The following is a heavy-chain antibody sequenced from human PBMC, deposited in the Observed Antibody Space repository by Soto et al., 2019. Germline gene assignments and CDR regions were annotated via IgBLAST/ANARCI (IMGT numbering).Heavy chain of an antibody. CDR1: GFIFTDFG. Sequence: GGSLRLSCAASGFIFTDFGMSWVRRAPGKGLEWVSSINWNGDTAGYADSVKGRFTISRDSAKNSLYLQMNSLRDDDTAVYHCARDLGGVLASGNYYTNGILNRGQRAPVTVSS. V-gene: IGHV3-20*01. CDR3: ARDLGGVLASGNYYTNGILN. J-gene: IGHJ4*02. D-gene: IGHD3-10*01. CDR2: INWNGDTA.